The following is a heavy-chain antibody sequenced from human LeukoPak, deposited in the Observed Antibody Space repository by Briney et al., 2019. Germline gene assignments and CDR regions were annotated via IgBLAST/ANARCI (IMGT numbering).Heavy chain of an antibody. CDR3: ARELSWAFDI. Sequence: EASVKVSCKASGGTFSSYAISWVRQAPGQGLEWMGGIIPIFGTANYAQKFQGSVTITADEATSTAYMELSSLRSEDTAVYYCARELSWAFDIWGQGTMVTVSS. V-gene: IGHV1-69*13. CDR1: GGTFSSYA. J-gene: IGHJ3*02. D-gene: IGHD3-16*02. CDR2: IIPIFGTA.